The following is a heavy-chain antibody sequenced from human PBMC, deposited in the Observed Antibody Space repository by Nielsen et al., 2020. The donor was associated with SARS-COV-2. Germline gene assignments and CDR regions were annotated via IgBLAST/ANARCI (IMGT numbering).Heavy chain of an antibody. D-gene: IGHD3-10*01. Sequence: ASVKVSCKASGYTFTSYDINWVRQATGQGLEWMGWMNPNSGNTGYAQKFQGRVTMTRNTSISTAYMELSSLRSEDTAVYYCARGLDYYGSGSYDPNDYWGQGTLVTVSS. CDR3: ARGLDYYGSGSYDPNDY. CDR1: GYTFTSYD. CDR2: MNPNSGNT. J-gene: IGHJ4*02. V-gene: IGHV1-8*01.